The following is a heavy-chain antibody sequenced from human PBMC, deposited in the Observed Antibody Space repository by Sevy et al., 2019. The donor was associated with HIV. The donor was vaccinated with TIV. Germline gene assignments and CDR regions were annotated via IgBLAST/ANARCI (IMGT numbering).Heavy chain of an antibody. J-gene: IGHJ6*02. Sequence: GGSLRLSCAASGFRFNNFGMYWVRQAPGKGLEGVAFIRYEGINKYYVDSVKGRSTISRDNSKDTLYLEMKSLRLEDTAIYYCAKGGSGGIDHYGMDVWGQWTTVTVSS. D-gene: IGHD6-25*01. CDR3: AKGGSGGIDHYGMDV. CDR1: GFRFNNFG. V-gene: IGHV3-30*02. CDR2: IRYEGINK.